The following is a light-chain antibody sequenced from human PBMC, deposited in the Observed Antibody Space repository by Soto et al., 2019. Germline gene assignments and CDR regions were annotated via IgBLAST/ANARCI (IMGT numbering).Light chain of an antibody. Sequence: DVVMTQSPLSLPVTLGQSASISCRSSQSLVYIDGNTYLSWFQQRPGQSPRRLIYQVSNRDSGVPDRFSGSGSGTDFTLTISRVEAEDVGIYYCMQGTHWYTFGQGTKLEIK. CDR2: QVS. V-gene: IGKV2-30*01. CDR3: MQGTHWYT. J-gene: IGKJ2*01. CDR1: QSLVYIDGNTY.